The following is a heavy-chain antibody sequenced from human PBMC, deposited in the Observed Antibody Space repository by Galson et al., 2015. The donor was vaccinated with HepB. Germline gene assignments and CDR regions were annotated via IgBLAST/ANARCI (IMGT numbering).Heavy chain of an antibody. D-gene: IGHD3-3*01. V-gene: IGHV1-8*01. Sequence: SVKVSCKASGYTFTSYDINWVRQATGQGLEWMGWMNPNSGNTGYAQKFQGRVTMTRNTSISTAYMELSSLRSEDTAVYYCARTPTIFGVVTDWFDPWGQGTLVTVSS. CDR1: GYTFTSYD. J-gene: IGHJ5*02. CDR3: ARTPTIFGVVTDWFDP. CDR2: MNPNSGNT.